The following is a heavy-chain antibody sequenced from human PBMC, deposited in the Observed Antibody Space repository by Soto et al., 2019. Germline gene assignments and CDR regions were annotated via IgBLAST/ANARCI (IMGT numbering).Heavy chain of an antibody. J-gene: IGHJ6*02. CDR1: GGTFDNSA. Sequence: QVQLEQSGAEVKKPGSSVKVSCKASGGTFDNSAISWVRQAPGQGLEWMGGIMPIFRTPDYAQNFQGRVTITADESTSTVYMELSGLRSDDTAVYYCAREKDRLQLGGNYSYILDVWGQGTTVTVSS. CDR3: AREKDRLQLGGNYSYILDV. V-gene: IGHV1-69*12. CDR2: IMPIFRTP. D-gene: IGHD5-12*01.